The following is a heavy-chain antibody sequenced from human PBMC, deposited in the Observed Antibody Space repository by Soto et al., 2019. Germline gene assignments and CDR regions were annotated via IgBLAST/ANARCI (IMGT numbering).Heavy chain of an antibody. J-gene: IGHJ6*03. CDR2: IKQDGSEK. D-gene: IGHD3-16*01. CDR1: GFTFSSYW. V-gene: IGHV3-7*01. CDR3: AREQFDYYYYMDV. Sequence: EVQLVESGGGLVQPGGSLRLSCAASGFTFSSYWMSWVRQAPGKGLEWVANIKQDGSEKYYVDSVKGRFTIPRDNANNSLYLQMNSLRAEGTAVYYCAREQFDYYYYMDVWGKGTTVTVSS.